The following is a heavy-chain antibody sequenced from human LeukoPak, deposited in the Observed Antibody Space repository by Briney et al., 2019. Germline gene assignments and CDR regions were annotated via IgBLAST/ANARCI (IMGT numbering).Heavy chain of an antibody. D-gene: IGHD3-9*01. J-gene: IGHJ4*02. CDR2: INSDGSST. V-gene: IGHV3-74*01. Sequence: QPGGSLRLSCAASGFTFSSYWMHWVRQAPGKGLVWVSRINSDGSSTSYADSVKGRFTISRDNAKNTLYLQMNSLRAEDTAVYYCARVSVLRYFDWPFDYWGQGTLVTVSS. CDR3: ARVSVLRYFDWPFDY. CDR1: GFTFSSYW.